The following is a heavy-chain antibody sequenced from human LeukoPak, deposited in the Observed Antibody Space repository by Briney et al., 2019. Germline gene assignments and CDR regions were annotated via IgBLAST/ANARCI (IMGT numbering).Heavy chain of an antibody. V-gene: IGHV3-74*01. CDR1: GFTFSSYS. Sequence: GGSPRLSCAAPGFTFSSYSMNWVRQAPGKGLVWVSRINSDGSSTSYADSVKGRFTISRDNAKNTLYLQMNSLRAEDTAVYYCTRKGSQWDFLVDYWGQGTRVAVSP. J-gene: IGHJ4*02. D-gene: IGHD2/OR15-2a*01. CDR2: INSDGSST. CDR3: TRKGSQWDFLVDY.